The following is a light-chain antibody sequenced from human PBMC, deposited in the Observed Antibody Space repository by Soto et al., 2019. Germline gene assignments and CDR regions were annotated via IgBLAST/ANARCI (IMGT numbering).Light chain of an antibody. CDR3: FSYAGSYTVV. Sequence: QSVLTQPHSVSGSPGQSVTISCTGTNSDVGGYTYVSWYQQHPGKAPKLMIYDVSKRPSGVPDRFSGSKSGNTASLTISGLQADDEAHYYCFSYAGSYTVVVGGGTKLTVL. CDR1: NSDVGGYTY. J-gene: IGLJ2*01. CDR2: DVS. V-gene: IGLV2-11*01.